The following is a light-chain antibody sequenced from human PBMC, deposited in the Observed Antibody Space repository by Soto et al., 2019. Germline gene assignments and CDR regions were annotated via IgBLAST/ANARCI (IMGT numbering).Light chain of an antibody. CDR1: VSDVGGYNF. J-gene: IGLJ1*01. CDR3: SVFRGSNYD. V-gene: IGLV2-14*03. Sequence: QSVLTQPASVSGSPGQSITISCTGSVSDVGGYNFVSWYRQYPGKAPKLMICDVSDRPSGVSNRFSGSKSGNTASLPISELQAEDEADYYCSVFRGSNYDFGAGTKVTAL. CDR2: DVS.